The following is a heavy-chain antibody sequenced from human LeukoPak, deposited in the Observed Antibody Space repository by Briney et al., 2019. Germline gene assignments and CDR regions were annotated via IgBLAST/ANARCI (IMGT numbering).Heavy chain of an antibody. CDR1: GGSISSSSYY. J-gene: IGHJ4*02. D-gene: IGHD5-24*01. Sequence: SETLSLTCTVSGGSISSSSYYWGWIRQPPGKGLEWIGSIYYSGSTYYNPSLKSRVTISVDTSKNQFSLKLSSVTAADTAVYYCARVSSWLHAVVDYWGQGTLVTVSS. V-gene: IGHV4-39*07. CDR3: ARVSSWLHAVVDY. CDR2: IYYSGST.